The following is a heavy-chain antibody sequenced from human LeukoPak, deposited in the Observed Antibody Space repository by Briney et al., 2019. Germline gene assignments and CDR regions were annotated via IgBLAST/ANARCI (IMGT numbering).Heavy chain of an antibody. CDR3: ATSKSANFYS. CDR2: IVVGSGNT. V-gene: IGHV1-58*01. J-gene: IGHJ5*01. Sequence: SVKLSCKASGFTFISFAVQWVRQTRGQRPEWIGWIVVGSGNTKYAPKFQGRVTITRDMSTNTAYMELSSLRSDDAAMYYCATSKSANFYSWGQGTLVTVSS. CDR1: GFTFISFA.